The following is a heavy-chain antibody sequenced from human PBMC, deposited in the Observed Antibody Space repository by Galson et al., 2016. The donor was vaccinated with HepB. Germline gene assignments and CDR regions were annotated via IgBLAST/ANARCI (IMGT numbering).Heavy chain of an antibody. J-gene: IGHJ6*03. Sequence: SETLSLTCTVSGASISSRSYYWGWVRQPPGKGLEWIGRIYYSGNTYYNPSLKSRVTISVDTSKNQFSLKLSSVTAADTAVYYCARRLPHYDSFMDLWGKGTTVIVSS. V-gene: IGHV4-39*01. CDR1: GASISSRSYY. CDR2: IYYSGNT. CDR3: ARRLPHYDSFMDL. D-gene: IGHD3-3*01.